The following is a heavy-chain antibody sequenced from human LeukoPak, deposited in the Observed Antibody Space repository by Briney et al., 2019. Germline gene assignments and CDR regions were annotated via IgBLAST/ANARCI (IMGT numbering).Heavy chain of an antibody. J-gene: IGHJ4*02. CDR2: IIHSGTT. V-gene: IGHV4-38-2*02. CDR3: ARDGPTVYYYDSSAYYPYFDS. Sequence: SETLSLICTVSRYSISSAHSWGWIRQPPGRGLEWIGSIIHSGTTYYNPSLKSRVSLSLDTSNNQFSLRLSSVTAADTALYYCARDGPTVYYYDSSAYYPYFDSWGQGTLVTVSS. D-gene: IGHD3-22*01. CDR1: RYSISSAHS.